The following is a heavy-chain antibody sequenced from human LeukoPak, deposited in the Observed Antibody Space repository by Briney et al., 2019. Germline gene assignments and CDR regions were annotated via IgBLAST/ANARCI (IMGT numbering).Heavy chain of an antibody. CDR1: GGSFSGHY. CDR3: ARSGGITGTSY. J-gene: IGHJ4*02. V-gene: IGHV4-34*01. CDR2: INHSGST. Sequence: SETLSLTCAVYGGSFSGHYWSWIRQPPGKGLEWIGEINHSGSTNYNPSLKSRVTISVDTSKNQFSLKLSSVTAADTAVYYCARSGGITGTSYWGQGTLVTVSS. D-gene: IGHD1-7*01.